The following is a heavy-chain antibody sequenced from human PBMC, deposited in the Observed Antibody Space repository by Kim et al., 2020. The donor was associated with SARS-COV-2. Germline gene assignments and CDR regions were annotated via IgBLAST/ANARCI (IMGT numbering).Heavy chain of an antibody. V-gene: IGHV3-9*01. CDR1: GFTFGDYA. J-gene: IGHJ6*03. CDR2: ISWNSGSI. D-gene: IGHD2-2*01. CDR3: AKDSMYRRVYYYYYMDV. Sequence: GGSLRLSCAASGFTFGDYAMHWVRQAPGKGLEWVSGISWNSGSIYYADSVKGRFTISRDNAKNSLYLQMNSLRAEDTALYYCAKDSMYRRVYYYYYMDVWGKGTTVTVSS.